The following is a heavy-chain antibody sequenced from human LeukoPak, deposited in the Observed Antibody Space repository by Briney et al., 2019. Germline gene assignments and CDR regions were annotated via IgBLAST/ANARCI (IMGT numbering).Heavy chain of an antibody. D-gene: IGHD2-2*02. V-gene: IGHV3-9*01. Sequence: GGSLRLSCAASGFTFDDYAMHWVRQAPGKGLEWVSGISWNSGSIGYADSVKGRFTISRDNAKNSLYLQMNSLRAEDTALYYCAKDIAEGYCSSTSCYTGGYYFDYWGQGTLVTVSS. CDR1: GFTFDDYA. J-gene: IGHJ4*02. CDR2: ISWNSGSI. CDR3: AKDIAEGYCSSTSCYTGGYYFDY.